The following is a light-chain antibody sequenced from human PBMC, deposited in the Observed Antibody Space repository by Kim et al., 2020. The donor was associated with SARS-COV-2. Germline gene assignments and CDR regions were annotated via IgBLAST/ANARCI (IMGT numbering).Light chain of an antibody. J-gene: IGKJ1*01. CDR3: QKYNSAPWT. V-gene: IGKV1-27*01. CDR1: QGITNS. Sequence: GPVGDRVTITCRARQGITNSLAWYQQKPGKVPQLLIYAASGVQSGVPSRCSGSGSGTDFTLTSSSLQPEDGATYYCQKYNSAPWTVGQGTKVDIK. CDR2: AAS.